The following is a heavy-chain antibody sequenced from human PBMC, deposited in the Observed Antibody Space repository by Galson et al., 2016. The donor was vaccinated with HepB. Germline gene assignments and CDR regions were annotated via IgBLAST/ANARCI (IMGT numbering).Heavy chain of an antibody. Sequence: SVKVSCKASGGNFNIFTNYAINWVRQAPGHGLEWMGGIVPLFGPTNYAQKFQGRVTITADESATTAYMELRTLTSEDTAVYYCARDQRVVVGGAGPENCENDGFDIWGQGTLVTVSS. CDR2: IVPLFGPT. V-gene: IGHV1-69*13. D-gene: IGHD2-21*01. CDR3: ARDQRVVVGGAGPENCENDGFDI. CDR1: GGNFNIFTNYA. J-gene: IGHJ3*02.